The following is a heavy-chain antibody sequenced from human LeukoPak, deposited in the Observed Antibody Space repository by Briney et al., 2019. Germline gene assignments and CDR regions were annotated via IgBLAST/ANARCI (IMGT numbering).Heavy chain of an antibody. Sequence: GGSLRLSCAASGFTFSSYWMSWVRQAPGKGLEWVANIKQDGSEKYYVDSVKGRFTISRDNAKDSLYLQMNSLRAEDTAVYYCARDIVVVPAASHFDYWGQGTLVTVSS. J-gene: IGHJ4*02. CDR3: ARDIVVVPAASHFDY. CDR2: IKQDGSEK. V-gene: IGHV3-7*01. D-gene: IGHD2-2*01. CDR1: GFTFSSYW.